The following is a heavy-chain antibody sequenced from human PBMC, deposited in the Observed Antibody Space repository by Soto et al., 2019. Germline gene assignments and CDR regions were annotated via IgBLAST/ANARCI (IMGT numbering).Heavy chain of an antibody. J-gene: IGHJ6*03. D-gene: IGHD4-17*01. Sequence: GGSLRLSCAASGFTFGGYGMHWVRQAPGKGLEWVAIISYDGSNKYYADSVKGRFTISRDNSKNTLYLQMNSLRAEDTAVYYCAKHPIAKVTHYYYYYMDVWGKGTTVTVSS. CDR2: ISYDGSNK. CDR3: AKHPIAKVTHYYYYYMDV. CDR1: GFTFGGYG. V-gene: IGHV3-30*18.